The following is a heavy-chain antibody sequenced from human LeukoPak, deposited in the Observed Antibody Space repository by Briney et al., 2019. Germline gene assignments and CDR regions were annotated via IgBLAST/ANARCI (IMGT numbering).Heavy chain of an antibody. J-gene: IGHJ3*02. CDR1: GFTFSSYA. D-gene: IGHD3-22*01. CDR3: AKGKIYYYDSSGPTDAFDI. V-gene: IGHV3-23*01. CDR2: ISGSGGST. Sequence: GGSLRLSCAASGFTFSSYATSWVRQAPGKGLEWVSAISGSGGSTYYADSVKGRFTISRDNSKNTLYLQMNSLRAEDTAVYYCAKGKIYYYDSSGPTDAFDIWGQGTMVTVSS.